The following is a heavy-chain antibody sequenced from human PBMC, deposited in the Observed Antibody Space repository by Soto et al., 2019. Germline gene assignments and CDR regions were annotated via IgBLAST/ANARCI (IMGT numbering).Heavy chain of an antibody. CDR1: GFSLTTSGVA. CDR3: AHRPTSTDDFYFDY. D-gene: IGHD2-21*02. Sequence: QITLTESGPTLVTPTQTLTLTCSFSGFSLTTSGVAVGWFRQPPGKAPEWLALFYWNDDKRYSPSLRSRLTVTGDSSKNQVVLTLANVDPVDSGTYYYAHRPTSTDDFYFDYWGQGTLVTVSS. J-gene: IGHJ4*02. CDR2: FYWNDDK. V-gene: IGHV2-5*01.